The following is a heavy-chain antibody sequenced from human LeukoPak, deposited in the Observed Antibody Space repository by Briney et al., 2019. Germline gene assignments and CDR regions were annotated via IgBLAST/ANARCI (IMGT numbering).Heavy chain of an antibody. Sequence: GASVKVSCKASGGTFSSYAISWVRQAPGQGLEWMGGIIPIFGTANYAQKFQGRVTITADESTSTAYMELSSVRSEDTAVYYCARDNRIAVAGVPGYWGQGTLVTVSS. D-gene: IGHD6-19*01. J-gene: IGHJ4*02. CDR2: IIPIFGTA. CDR3: ARDNRIAVAGVPGY. V-gene: IGHV1-69*13. CDR1: GGTFSSYA.